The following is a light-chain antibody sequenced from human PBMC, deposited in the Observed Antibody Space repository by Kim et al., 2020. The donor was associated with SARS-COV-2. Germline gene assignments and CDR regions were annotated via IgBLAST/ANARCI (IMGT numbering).Light chain of an antibody. CDR3: QKHSSDSWT. Sequence: GDRVTITCRASQGIQIWLAWYQQKPGKAPNLLIYDASILECGVPSRFSGSGSGTQFTLTISSLQRDDFATYYCQKHSSDSWTFGQGTKVDIK. V-gene: IGKV1-5*01. CDR2: DAS. J-gene: IGKJ1*01. CDR1: QGIQIW.